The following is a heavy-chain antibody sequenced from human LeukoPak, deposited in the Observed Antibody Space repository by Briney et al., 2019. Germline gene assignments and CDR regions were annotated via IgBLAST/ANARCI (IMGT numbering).Heavy chain of an antibody. V-gene: IGHV6-1*01. D-gene: IGHD3-10*01. J-gene: IGHJ4*02. CDR3: AGSGSYMGY. Sequence: SQTLSLTCAISGDSVSSNSAVWSWIRQSPSRGLEWLGRTYYRSKWYNDYAISVKSRITINPDTSKNQFSLQPNSVTPEDTAMYYCAGSGSYMGYWGQGTLVTVSS. CDR2: TYYRSKWYN. CDR1: GDSVSSNSAV.